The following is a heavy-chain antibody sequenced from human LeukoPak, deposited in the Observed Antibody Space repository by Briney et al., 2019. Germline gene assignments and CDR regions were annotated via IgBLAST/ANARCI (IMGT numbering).Heavy chain of an antibody. CDR2: INPNSGGT. J-gene: IGHJ5*02. D-gene: IGHD2-2*01. CDR3: ARDGSRYCSSTSCYYGFDP. V-gene: IGHV1-2*02. CDR1: GYTFTGYY. Sequence: ASVKVSCKASGYTFTGYYMHWVRQAPGQGLEWMGWINPNSGGTNYAQKFQGRVTMTRDTSISTAYMELSRLRSDDTAVYYCARDGSRYCSSTSCYYGFDPWGQGTLVTVSS.